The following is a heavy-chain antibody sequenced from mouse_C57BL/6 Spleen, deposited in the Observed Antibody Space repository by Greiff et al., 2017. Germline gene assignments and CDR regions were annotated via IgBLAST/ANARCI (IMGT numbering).Heavy chain of an antibody. D-gene: IGHD1-1*02. CDR1: GFNIKDDY. V-gene: IGHV14-4*01. CDR3: TSNYALDY. J-gene: IGHJ2*01. Sequence: EVQLQQSGAELVRPGASVKLSCTASGFNIKDDYMHWVKQRPEKGLEWIGWIDPENGDTEYASKFQGKATITADTSSNTAYLQLSSLTSEDTAVYYCTSNYALDYWGQGTTLTVSS. CDR2: IDPENGDT.